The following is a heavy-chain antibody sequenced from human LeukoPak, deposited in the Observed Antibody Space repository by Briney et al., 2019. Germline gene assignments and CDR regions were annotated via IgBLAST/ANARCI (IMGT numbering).Heavy chain of an antibody. Sequence: SETLSLTCTVSGGSISSYYWSWIRQPPGKGLEWIGYIYYSGSTNYNPSLKCRVTISVDTSKNQFSLKLSSVTAADTAVYYCARGRFGELSDWFDPWGQGTLVTVSS. D-gene: IGHD3-10*01. CDR2: IYYSGST. CDR1: GGSISSYY. V-gene: IGHV4-59*01. J-gene: IGHJ5*02. CDR3: ARGRFGELSDWFDP.